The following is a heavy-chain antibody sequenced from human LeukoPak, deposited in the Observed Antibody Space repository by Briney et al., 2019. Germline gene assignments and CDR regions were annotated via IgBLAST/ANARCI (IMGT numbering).Heavy chain of an antibody. Sequence: GGSLRLPCAASGFTFSSYAMSWVRQAPGKGLEWVSAISGSGGSTYYADSVKGRFTISRDNSKNTLYLQMNSLRAEDTAVYYCAKDGDGILTGCFDYWGQGTLVTVSS. D-gene: IGHD3-9*01. CDR2: ISGSGGST. CDR1: GFTFSSYA. CDR3: AKDGDGILTGCFDY. V-gene: IGHV3-23*01. J-gene: IGHJ4*02.